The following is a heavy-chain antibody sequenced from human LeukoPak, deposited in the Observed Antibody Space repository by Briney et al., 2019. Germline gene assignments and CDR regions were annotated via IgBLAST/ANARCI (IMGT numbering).Heavy chain of an antibody. CDR2: IFYSGGS. V-gene: IGHV4-59*08. Sequence: PSETLSLTCTVSGVSISSYYWTWIRQPPGKGLEWIGYIFYSGGSNYNPSLKSRVTISVDTSKNHFSLKLSSATAADTAVYYCARLGSTFDIWGQGTMVTVSS. CDR1: GVSISSYY. J-gene: IGHJ3*02. CDR3: ARLGSTFDI. D-gene: IGHD2-2*01.